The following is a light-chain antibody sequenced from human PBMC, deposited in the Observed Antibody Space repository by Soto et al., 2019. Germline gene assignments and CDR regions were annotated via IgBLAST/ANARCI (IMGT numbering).Light chain of an antibody. CDR3: QQYGSSPRT. CDR1: PNVSSGY. V-gene: IGKV3-20*01. J-gene: IGKJ1*01. Sequence: EIVLTQSPGTLSLSPGERATLSCRARPNVSSGYLAWYQQKPGQPPRLLIYGASSRATGIPDRCSGSGSGTDFTLTISRLEPEDFAVYYCQQYGSSPRTFGQGTKVEIK. CDR2: GAS.